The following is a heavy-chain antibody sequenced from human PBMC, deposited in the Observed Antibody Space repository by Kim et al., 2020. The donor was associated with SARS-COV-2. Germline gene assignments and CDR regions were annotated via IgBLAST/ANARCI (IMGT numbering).Heavy chain of an antibody. CDR3: ARVAVPVSGSIDY. D-gene: IGHD2-2*01. CDR2: ISWNGARI. CDR1: GFTFKDHG. V-gene: IGHV3-20*04. Sequence: GGSLRLSCVGSGFTFKDHGMSWVRQAPGKGRESVSSISWNGARIGYADSVNGRFTISRDNAKSSLYLEINSLRGDDTALYYCARVAVPVSGSIDYWGQGTLVTVSS. J-gene: IGHJ4*02.